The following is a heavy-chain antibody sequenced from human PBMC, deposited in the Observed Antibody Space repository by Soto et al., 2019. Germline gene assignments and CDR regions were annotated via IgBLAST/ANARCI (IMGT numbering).Heavy chain of an antibody. D-gene: IGHD4-4*01. CDR1: GGSISSSSYY. CDR3: ARQSMTTKYYYMDV. CDR2: IYYSGST. Sequence: SETLSLTCTVSGGSISSSSYYWGWIRQPPGKGLEWIGSIYYSGSTYYNPSLKSRVTISVDTYKNQFSLKLSSVTAADTAVYYCARQSMTTKYYYMDVWGKGTTVTVSS. J-gene: IGHJ6*03. V-gene: IGHV4-39*01.